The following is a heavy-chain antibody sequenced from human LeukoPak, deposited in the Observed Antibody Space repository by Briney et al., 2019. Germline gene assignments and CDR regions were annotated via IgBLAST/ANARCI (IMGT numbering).Heavy chain of an antibody. J-gene: IGHJ4*02. D-gene: IGHD6-19*01. Sequence: GGSLRLSCAASGFTFSSFAMHWVRQAPGKGLEYLSAIYSDGSRTYYADSAKGRFTISRDNSKNTLYFEMSSLRVEDTAVYYCVKSPGSGWPVWGQGTLLTVSS. V-gene: IGHV3-64D*06. CDR2: IYSDGSRT. CDR3: VKSPGSGWPV. CDR1: GFTFSSFA.